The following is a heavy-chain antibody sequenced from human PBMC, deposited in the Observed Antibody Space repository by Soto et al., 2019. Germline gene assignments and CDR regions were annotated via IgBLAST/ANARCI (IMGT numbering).Heavy chain of an antibody. CDR2: INPNSGGA. V-gene: IGHV1-2*02. Sequence: ASVKVSCKAAGYTFTGHYIHWVRQAPGRGLEWMGRINPNSGGANYAQKFQGRVTLTRDTSISTASMEVSRLRHEDTAAYFCAREAENYSYYGMDVWGQGTTVTVSS. CDR3: AREAENYSYYGMDV. J-gene: IGHJ6*02. CDR1: GYTFTGHY.